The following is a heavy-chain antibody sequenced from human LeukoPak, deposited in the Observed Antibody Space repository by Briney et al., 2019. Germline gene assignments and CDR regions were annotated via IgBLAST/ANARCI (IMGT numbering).Heavy chain of an antibody. Sequence: GGSLRLSCAVSGFTFSSYGMNWVRQAPGRGLEWLSYISNSGRTTNYAESVKGRFAISRDSAKNSVYLQMNSLRLEDTGVYYCARVLSLGGSGGIPRDYWGQGTLVTVSS. V-gene: IGHV3-48*03. J-gene: IGHJ4*02. D-gene: IGHD3-10*01. CDR2: ISNSGRTT. CDR1: GFTFSSYG. CDR3: ARVLSLGGSGGIPRDY.